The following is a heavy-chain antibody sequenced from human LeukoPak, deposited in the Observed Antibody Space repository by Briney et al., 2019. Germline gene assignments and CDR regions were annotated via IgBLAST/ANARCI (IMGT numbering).Heavy chain of an antibody. CDR3: ARVAFGGVIVPDY. D-gene: IGHD3-16*02. J-gene: IGHJ4*02. V-gene: IGHV1-8*02. Sequence: ASVKVSCKASGYTFTGYYMHWVRQAPGQGLEWMGWINPNSGNTGYAQKFQGRVTMTRNTSISTAYMELSSLRSEDTAVYYCARVAFGGVIVPDYWGQGTLVTVSS. CDR1: GYTFTGYY. CDR2: INPNSGNT.